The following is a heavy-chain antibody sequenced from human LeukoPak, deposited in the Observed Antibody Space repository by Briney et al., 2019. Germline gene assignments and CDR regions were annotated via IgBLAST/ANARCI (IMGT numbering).Heavy chain of an antibody. Sequence: SETLSLTCTVSGYSISSGYYWGWIRQPPGKGLEWIGSIYHSGSTYYNPSLKSRVTISVDTSKNQFSLKLSSVTAADTAVYYCARAFYGDYLINWGQGTLVTVSS. V-gene: IGHV4-38-2*02. CDR2: IYHSGST. D-gene: IGHD4-17*01. CDR1: GYSISSGYY. CDR3: ARAFYGDYLIN. J-gene: IGHJ4*02.